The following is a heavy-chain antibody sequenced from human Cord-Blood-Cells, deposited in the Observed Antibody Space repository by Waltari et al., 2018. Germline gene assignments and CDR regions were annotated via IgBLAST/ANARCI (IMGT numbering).Heavy chain of an antibody. CDR2: IYYSGRT. J-gene: IGHJ4*02. CDR1: GGSISSSSYY. D-gene: IGHD6-13*01. V-gene: IGHV4-39*01. CDR3: ARLKGQYWAAAGYYFDY. Sequence: QLQLQESGPGLVKPSETLSLTCTVSGGSISSSSYYWGWIRQPPGKGLGWIGSIYYSGRTYSNPALKSRVTISVDTSKNQFSLKLSSVTAADTAVYYCARLKGQYWAAAGYYFDYWGQGTLVTVSS.